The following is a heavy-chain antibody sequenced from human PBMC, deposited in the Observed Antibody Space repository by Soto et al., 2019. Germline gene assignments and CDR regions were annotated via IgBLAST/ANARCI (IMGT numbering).Heavy chain of an antibody. J-gene: IGHJ5*02. D-gene: IGHD2-21*02. V-gene: IGHV3-74*01. CDR2: INSDGKRK. Sequence: GGSLRLSFAASGFNFSNHWMHWVRQRPAEGLVWVGRINSDGKRKAYAESVKVRFAISTDNAKKTLYLQMNGLTAEDSAVYYCARESGDWHINWFDXWGQGTLVTVSX. CDR1: GFNFSNHW. CDR3: ARESGDWHINWFDX.